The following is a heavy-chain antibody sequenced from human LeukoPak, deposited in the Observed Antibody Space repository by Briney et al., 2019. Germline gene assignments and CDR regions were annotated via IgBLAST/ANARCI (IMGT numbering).Heavy chain of an antibody. Sequence: PSETLSLTCAVYGGSFSGYYWSWIRRPPGKGLEWIGEINHSGSTNYNPSLKSRVTISVDTSKNQFSLKLSSVTAADTAVYYCARARGYSLNWFDPWGQGTLVTVSS. V-gene: IGHV4-34*01. CDR2: INHSGST. D-gene: IGHD5-18*01. J-gene: IGHJ5*02. CDR1: GGSFSGYY. CDR3: ARARGYSLNWFDP.